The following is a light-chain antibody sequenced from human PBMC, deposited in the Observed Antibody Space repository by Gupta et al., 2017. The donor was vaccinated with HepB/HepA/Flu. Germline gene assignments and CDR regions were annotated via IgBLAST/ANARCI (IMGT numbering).Light chain of an antibody. CDR3: QAADRSGTLV. CDR2: KES. V-gene: IGLV3-25*03. CDR1: AFPKQY. J-gene: IGLJ3*02. Sequence: YELTPPPSLSVSPGQTARNTCFGNAFPKQYDYWYQQKPGQAPVLVIYKESQRPSGNPGRFSGSGSGTTVTLTITVVEAEDESYYYCQAADRSGTLVFGGGTKLTVL.